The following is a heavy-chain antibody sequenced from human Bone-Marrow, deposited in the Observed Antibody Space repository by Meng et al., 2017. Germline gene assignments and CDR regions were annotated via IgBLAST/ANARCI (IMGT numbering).Heavy chain of an antibody. J-gene: IGHJ4*02. Sequence: GSLRLSCTVSGGSVNSGSYFWTWIRQPPGKGLEWVGSIYYSGSTYYNPSLKSRVTISVDTSKNVFSLKLSSVIAADTAVYYCARAPGERYSYGSGTFFYFDSWGQGTLVTVSS. CDR3: ARAPGERYSYGSGTFFYFDS. V-gene: IGHV4-39*07. CDR2: IYYSGST. CDR1: GGSVNSGSYF. D-gene: IGHD3-10*01.